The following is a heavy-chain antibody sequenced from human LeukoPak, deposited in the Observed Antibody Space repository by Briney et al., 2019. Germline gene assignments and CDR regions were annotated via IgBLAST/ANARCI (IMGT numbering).Heavy chain of an antibody. J-gene: IGHJ4*02. CDR1: GGTFSSYA. Sequence: ASVKVSCKASGGTFSSYAISWVRQAPGQGLEWMGWINPNSGGTNYAQKFQGRVTMTRDTSISTAYMELSRLRSDDTAVYYCARGLTDPRGYWGQGTLVTVSS. CDR2: INPNSGGT. CDR3: ARGLTDPRGY. V-gene: IGHV1-2*02. D-gene: IGHD2-21*02.